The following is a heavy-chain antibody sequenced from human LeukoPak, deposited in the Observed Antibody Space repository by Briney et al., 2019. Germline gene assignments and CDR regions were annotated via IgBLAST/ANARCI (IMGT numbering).Heavy chain of an antibody. Sequence: SETLSLTCTVSGGSISSYYWSWIRQPPGKGLEWIGYIYYSGSTNYNPSLKSRVTISVDTSKNQFSLKLSSVTAADTAVYYCARADYDFWSGYGNFDYWGQGTLVTVSS. D-gene: IGHD3-3*01. CDR3: ARADYDFWSGYGNFDY. J-gene: IGHJ4*02. CDR2: IYYSGST. V-gene: IGHV4-59*12. CDR1: GGSISSYY.